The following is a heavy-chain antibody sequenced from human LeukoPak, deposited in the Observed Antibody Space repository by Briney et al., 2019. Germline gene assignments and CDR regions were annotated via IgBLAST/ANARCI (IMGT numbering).Heavy chain of an antibody. CDR1: GGSFSGYY. CDR3: ARVGVGATNDY. Sequence: SETLSLTCAVYGGSFSGYYWSWIRQPPGKGLEWIGEINHSGSTNYNPSLKSRVTISVDTSKNQFSLKLSSVTAADTAVYYCARVGVGATNDYWGQGTLDTVSS. CDR2: INHSGST. D-gene: IGHD1-26*01. J-gene: IGHJ4*02. V-gene: IGHV4-34*01.